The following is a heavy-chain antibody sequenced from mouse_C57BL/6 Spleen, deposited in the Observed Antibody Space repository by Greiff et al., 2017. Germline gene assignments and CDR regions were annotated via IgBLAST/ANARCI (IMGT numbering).Heavy chain of an antibody. CDR2: ISSGGSYT. CDR1: GFTFSSSG. D-gene: IGHD1-1*01. J-gene: IGHJ1*03. V-gene: IGHV5-6*01. CDR3: ARRDYGSSGYFDV. Sequence: EVQLVESGGDLVKPGGSLKLSCAASGFTFSSSGMSWVRQTPDKRLEWVATISSGGSYTYYPDSVKGRFTISRDNAKNTLYLQMSSLKSEDTAMYYCARRDYGSSGYFDVWGTGTTVTVSS.